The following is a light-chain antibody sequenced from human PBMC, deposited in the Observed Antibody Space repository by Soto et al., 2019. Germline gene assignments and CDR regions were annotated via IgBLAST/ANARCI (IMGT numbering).Light chain of an antibody. CDR2: DIS. V-gene: IGKV3-15*01. J-gene: IGKJ4*01. CDR3: QQYHSWPLT. Sequence: EIVMTQSPATLSVSPGERATLSCRASQSVGTNLAWYQQTPGQAPRLLIYDISTRATGIPARFSGSGSGTEFILTISSLQSEDFVVYYCQQYHSWPLTFGGGTKVDNK. CDR1: QSVGTN.